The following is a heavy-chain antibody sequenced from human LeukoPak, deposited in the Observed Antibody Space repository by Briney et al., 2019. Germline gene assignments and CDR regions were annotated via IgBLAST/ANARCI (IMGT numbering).Heavy chain of an antibody. J-gene: IGHJ4*02. CDR2: ISYDGSNK. V-gene: IGHV3-30-3*01. CDR1: RFTFSSYA. CDR3: AREYDDYGDYVTFDY. Sequence: PGRSLRLSCAASRFTFSSYAMHWVRQAPGKGLEWVAVISYDGSNKYYADSVKGRFTISRDNSKNTLYLQMNSLRAEDTAVYYCAREYDDYGDYVTFDYWGQGTLVTVSS. D-gene: IGHD4-17*01.